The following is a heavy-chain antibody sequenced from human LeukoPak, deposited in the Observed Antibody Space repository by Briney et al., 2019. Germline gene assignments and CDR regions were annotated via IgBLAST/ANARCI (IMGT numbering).Heavy chain of an antibody. CDR2: INPNSGGT. CDR3: ARLINDSPAYGDYY. Sequence: ASVKVSCTASGYTFTGYYMHWVRQAPGQGLEWMGRINPNSGGTNYAQKFQGRVTMTRDTSISTAYMELSRLRSDDTAVYYCARLINDSPAYGDYYWGQGTLVTVSS. D-gene: IGHD4-17*01. CDR1: GYTFTGYY. V-gene: IGHV1-2*06. J-gene: IGHJ4*02.